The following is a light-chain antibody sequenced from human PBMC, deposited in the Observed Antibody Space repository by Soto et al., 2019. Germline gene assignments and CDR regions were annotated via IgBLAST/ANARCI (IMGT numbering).Light chain of an antibody. CDR2: AAS. J-gene: IGKJ4*01. CDR1: QGISSW. CDR3: QQANSFPLT. Sequence: DIQMTQSPSSVSASVGDNVSITCRASQGISSWLAWYQKKPGKAPKLLIYAASSLQSGVPSRFSGSGSGTDFTLTISSLQPEDFAPYYCQQANSFPLTVGGGNKVEIK. V-gene: IGKV1-12*01.